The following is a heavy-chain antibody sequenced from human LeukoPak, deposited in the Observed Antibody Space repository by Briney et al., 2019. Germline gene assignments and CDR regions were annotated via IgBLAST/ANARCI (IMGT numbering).Heavy chain of an antibody. Sequence: SETLSLTCALYGGSFSGYYWSWIRQPPGKGLEWIVEINHSGSTNYNPSLKSRVTISVDTSKNQFSLQMSSVTAEDTAVYYCARGSVYGSGRWNWFDPWGQGTLVTVSS. CDR2: INHSGST. D-gene: IGHD3-10*01. CDR3: ARGSVYGSGRWNWFDP. J-gene: IGHJ5*02. CDR1: GGSFSGYY. V-gene: IGHV4-34*01.